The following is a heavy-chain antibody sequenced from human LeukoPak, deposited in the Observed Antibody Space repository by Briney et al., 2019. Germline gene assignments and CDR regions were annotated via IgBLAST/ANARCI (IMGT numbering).Heavy chain of an antibody. CDR3: TRESRRTVTTSNFDY. Sequence: GGSLRLSCIAYGFTLGHHAMSWFRQAPGKGLEWVGFIRSKAYGGTTEYAASVKGRFTISRDDSKSIAYLQMNGLKTEDTAVYYCTRESRRTVTTSNFDYWGQGTLVTVSS. D-gene: IGHD4-17*01. V-gene: IGHV3-49*03. CDR1: GFTLGHHA. J-gene: IGHJ4*02. CDR2: IRSKAYGGTT.